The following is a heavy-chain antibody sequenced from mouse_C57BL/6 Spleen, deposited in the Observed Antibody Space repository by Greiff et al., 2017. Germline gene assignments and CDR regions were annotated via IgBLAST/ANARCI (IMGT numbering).Heavy chain of an antibody. V-gene: IGHV5-4*03. Sequence: EVKLMESGGGLVKPGGSLKLSCAASGFTFSSYAMSWVRQTPEKRLEWVATISDGGSYTYYPDNVKGRFTISRDNAKNNLYLQMSHLKSEDTAMYYCARVRGDYWGQGTSVTVSS. CDR3: ARVRGDY. D-gene: IGHD3-3*01. J-gene: IGHJ4*01. CDR1: GFTFSSYA. CDR2: ISDGGSYT.